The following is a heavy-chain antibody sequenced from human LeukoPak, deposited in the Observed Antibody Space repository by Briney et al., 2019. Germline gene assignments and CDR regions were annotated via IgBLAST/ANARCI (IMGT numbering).Heavy chain of an antibody. CDR3: ARVRTTSPASFPNY. D-gene: IGHD1-14*01. V-gene: IGHV1-2*02. CDR2: INPNSGGT. CDR1: GHTFTAYY. Sequence: ASVKVSCKASGHTFTAYYMFWVRQAPGQGLEWMGWINPNSGGTNYAQKFQGRVTMTRDTSISTAYMELSRLRSDDTAVYYCARVRTTSPASFPNYWGQGTLVTVSS. J-gene: IGHJ4*02.